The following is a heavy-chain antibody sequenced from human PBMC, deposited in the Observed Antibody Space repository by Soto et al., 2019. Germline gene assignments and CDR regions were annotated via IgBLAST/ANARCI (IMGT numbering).Heavy chain of an antibody. V-gene: IGHV1-3*05. Sequence: QVQLVQSGAEEKKPGASVKVSCKASGYTFTSYAMHWVRQAPGQRLEWMGWINAGNGNTKYSQKFQGRVTITRDTSASTAYMELSSPRSEDTAVYYCASSYDTGRYYYGMDVWGQGTTVTVSS. D-gene: IGHD3-22*01. CDR3: ASSYDTGRYYYGMDV. CDR1: GYTFTSYA. J-gene: IGHJ6*02. CDR2: INAGNGNT.